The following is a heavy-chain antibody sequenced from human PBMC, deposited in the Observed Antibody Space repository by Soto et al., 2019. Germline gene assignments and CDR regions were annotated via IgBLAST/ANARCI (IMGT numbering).Heavy chain of an antibody. V-gene: IGHV4-59*01. CDR3: ASLISSAFDY. J-gene: IGHJ4*02. Sequence: QVQLQESGPGLVKPSETLSLTCTVSGGSISSYYWSWIRQPPGKGLEWIGSIYYSGSTNYNPSLKSRVTISVDTSKNQFSLKLSSVTAADTAVYYCASLISSAFDYWGQGTLVTVSS. CDR2: IYYSGST. CDR1: GGSISSYY. D-gene: IGHD3-3*02.